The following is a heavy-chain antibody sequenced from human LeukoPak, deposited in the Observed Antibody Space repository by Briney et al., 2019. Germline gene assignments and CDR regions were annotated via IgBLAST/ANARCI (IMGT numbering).Heavy chain of an antibody. CDR3: ARDQAYGSGSSDY. V-gene: IGHV4-38-2*02. D-gene: IGHD3-10*01. CDR1: GYSISSGYY. Sequence: SETLSLTCAVSGYSISSGYYWGWIRQPPGKGLEWIGSIYHSGSTYYNPSLKSRVTISVDTSKNQFSLKLSSVTAADTAVYYCARDQAYGSGSSDYWGQGTLVTVSS. CDR2: IYHSGST. J-gene: IGHJ4*02.